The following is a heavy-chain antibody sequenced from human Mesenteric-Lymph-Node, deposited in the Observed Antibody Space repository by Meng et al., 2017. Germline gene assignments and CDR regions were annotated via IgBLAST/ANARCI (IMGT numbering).Heavy chain of an antibody. Sequence: GESLKISCAASGFTFSSYGMHWVRQAPGKGLEWVAVIWYDGSNKYYADSVKGRFTISRDNSKNTLYLQMNSLRAEDTAVYYCARDSSSTSRWGIDYWGQGTLVTVSS. CDR1: GFTFSSYG. CDR2: IWYDGSNK. CDR3: ARDSSSTSRWGIDY. J-gene: IGHJ4*02. D-gene: IGHD2-2*01. V-gene: IGHV3-33*01.